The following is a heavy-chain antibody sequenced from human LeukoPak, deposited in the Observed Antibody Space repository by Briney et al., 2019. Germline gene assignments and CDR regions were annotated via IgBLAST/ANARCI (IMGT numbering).Heavy chain of an antibody. D-gene: IGHD3-3*01. J-gene: IGHJ5*02. Sequence: ASVKVSCKASGYTFTGYYMHWVRQAPGQGLEWMGWINPNSGGTNYAQKFQGRVTMTRDTSISTAYMELSRLRSDDTAVYYCARGVTYYDFWSGYRNWFDPWGQGTLVTVSP. CDR3: ARGVTYYDFWSGYRNWFDP. CDR2: INPNSGGT. CDR1: GYTFTGYY. V-gene: IGHV1-2*02.